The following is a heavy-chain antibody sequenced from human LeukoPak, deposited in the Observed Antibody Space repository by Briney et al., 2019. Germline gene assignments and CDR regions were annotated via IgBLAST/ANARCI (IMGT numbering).Heavy chain of an antibody. Sequence: PGGSLRLSCAASGFTFSSYSMNWVRQAPGKGLEWVSSTSSSSSYIYYADSVKGRFTISRDNAKNSLYLQMNSLRAEDTAVYYCARDLLRNWFDPWGQGTLVTVSS. CDR3: ARDLLRNWFDP. CDR1: GFTFSSYS. V-gene: IGHV3-21*01. CDR2: TSSSSSYI. D-gene: IGHD1-26*01. J-gene: IGHJ5*02.